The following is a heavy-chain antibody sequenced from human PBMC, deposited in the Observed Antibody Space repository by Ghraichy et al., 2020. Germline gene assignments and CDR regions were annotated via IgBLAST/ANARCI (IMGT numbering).Heavy chain of an antibody. Sequence: GGSLRLSCAASGFTFSPYSMNWVRQAPGKGLEWVSSISSRSSYIYYSDSVKGRFTISRDNAKNSLYLQMNSLRVEDTAVYYCTRDGSRGTFEAVAYDYWGQGTLVTVSS. CDR3: TRDGSRGTFEAVAYDY. CDR1: GFTFSPYS. V-gene: IGHV3-21*01. D-gene: IGHD2-15*01. J-gene: IGHJ4*02. CDR2: ISSRSSYI.